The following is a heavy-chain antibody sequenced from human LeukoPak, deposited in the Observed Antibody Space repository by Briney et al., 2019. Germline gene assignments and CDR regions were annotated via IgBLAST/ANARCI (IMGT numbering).Heavy chain of an antibody. Sequence: GGSLRLSCAASGFTFSSYGMRWVRQAPGKGLEWVAVIWYDGSNTYYPDSVQGRFTISRDNSKNTLYLQVNSLRAEDTAVYYCARDRSMSGWYIDLWGRGTLVTVSS. CDR1: GFTFSSYG. CDR2: IWYDGSNT. D-gene: IGHD2/OR15-2a*01. V-gene: IGHV3-33*01. CDR3: ARDRSMSGWYIDL. J-gene: IGHJ2*01.